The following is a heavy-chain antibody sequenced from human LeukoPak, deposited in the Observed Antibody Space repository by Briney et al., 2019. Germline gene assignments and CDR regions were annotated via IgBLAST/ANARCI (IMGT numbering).Heavy chain of an antibody. Sequence: ASVKVPCKASGYTFPDFYIHWVRQAPGQGLEWMGRISPKSGGTDYAQKFQGRVSMTRDTSINTAYMELSSLRSDDTAVFYCARKSSGTFFNWGQGTLVTVSS. CDR1: GYTFPDFY. V-gene: IGHV1-2*02. CDR3: ARKSSGTFFN. CDR2: ISPKSGGT. J-gene: IGHJ4*02. D-gene: IGHD3-10*01.